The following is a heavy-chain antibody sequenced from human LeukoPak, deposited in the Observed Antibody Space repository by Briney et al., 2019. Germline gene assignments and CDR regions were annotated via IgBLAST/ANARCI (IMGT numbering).Heavy chain of an antibody. D-gene: IGHD3-9*01. CDR3: ARRLRIKLRYFDWLEESADY. CDR1: GFTFSSYS. Sequence: GGSLRLSCAASGFTFSSYSMNWVRQAPGKGLEWVSSISSSSSYIYYADSVKGRFTISRDNAKNSLYLQMNSLRAEDTAVYYCARRLRIKLRYFDWLEESADYWGQGTLVTVSS. J-gene: IGHJ4*02. CDR2: ISSSSSYI. V-gene: IGHV3-21*04.